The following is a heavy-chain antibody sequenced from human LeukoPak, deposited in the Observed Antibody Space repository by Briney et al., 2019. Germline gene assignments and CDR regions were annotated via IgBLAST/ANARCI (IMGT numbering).Heavy chain of an antibody. V-gene: IGHV4-39*01. CDR3: ARHWDSAASHPAQFAS. Sequence: SETLSLTCTVSGGSISSRSYYWGWIRQPPGKGLEWIRSLYYTGSFDYNPSLKSRVTISVDTSKNQFSLKLSAVAAADTAVYYCARHWDSAASHPAQFASWGQGTLVTVSS. D-gene: IGHD2-15*01. CDR1: GGSISSRSYY. J-gene: IGHJ4*02. CDR2: LYYTGSF.